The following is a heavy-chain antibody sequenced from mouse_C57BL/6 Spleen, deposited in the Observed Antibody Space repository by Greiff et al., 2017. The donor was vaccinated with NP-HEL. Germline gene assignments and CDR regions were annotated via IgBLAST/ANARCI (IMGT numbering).Heavy chain of an antibody. J-gene: IGHJ4*01. V-gene: IGHV5-17*01. Sequence: EVQLVESGGGLVKPGGSLKLSCAASGFTFSDYGMHWVRQAPEKGLEWVAYISSGSSTIYYADTVKGRFTISRDNAKNTLFLQMTSLRSEDTAMYYCARGSYYYGSSHYYAMDYWGQGTSVTVSS. D-gene: IGHD1-1*01. CDR1: GFTFSDYG. CDR3: ARGSYYYGSSHYYAMDY. CDR2: ISSGSSTI.